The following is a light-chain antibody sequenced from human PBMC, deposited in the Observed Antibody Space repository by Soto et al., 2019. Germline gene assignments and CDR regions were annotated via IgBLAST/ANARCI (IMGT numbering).Light chain of an antibody. V-gene: IGKV1-5*01. J-gene: IGKJ1*01. CDR3: QQYTTYWT. Sequence: DIQMTQSPSTLSASVEARVTITLRASQSISSWLAWYQQKPGKAPKLLIYDVSSLESGVPSRFSGSGSGTEFTLTISGLQPDDFATYYCQQYTTYWTFGQGTKVDIK. CDR1: QSISSW. CDR2: DVS.